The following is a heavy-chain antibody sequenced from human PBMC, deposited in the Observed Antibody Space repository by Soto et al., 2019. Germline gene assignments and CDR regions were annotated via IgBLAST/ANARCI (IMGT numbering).Heavy chain of an antibody. Sequence: EVRLLESGGGLEQPGGSLRLSCTTSGFTFDNFAMSWVRQAPGRGLEWVSAISGGGGGKYYADSVKGRFIISRDNSKNTVYLQLNGLRTEDTAVYYCANDVHYDSSGGLDYWGHGTLVTVSS. J-gene: IGHJ4*01. CDR3: ANDVHYDSSGGLDY. CDR2: ISGGGGGK. D-gene: IGHD3-22*01. CDR1: GFTFDNFA. V-gene: IGHV3-23*01.